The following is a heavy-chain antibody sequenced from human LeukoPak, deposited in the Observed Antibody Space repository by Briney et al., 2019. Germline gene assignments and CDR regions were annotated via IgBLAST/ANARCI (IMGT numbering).Heavy chain of an antibody. Sequence: ASVKVSCKASGYTFTSYDFNWVRQATGQRPEWMGWMSPNGGDTGYAQKFQDRVTMTRNTSISTAYMELSSLRSDDTAVYYCAREGLTMIAEGRYFDYWGQGTLVTVSS. D-gene: IGHD3-22*01. CDR2: MSPNGGDT. V-gene: IGHV1-8*02. CDR1: GYTFTSYD. J-gene: IGHJ4*02. CDR3: AREGLTMIAEGRYFDY.